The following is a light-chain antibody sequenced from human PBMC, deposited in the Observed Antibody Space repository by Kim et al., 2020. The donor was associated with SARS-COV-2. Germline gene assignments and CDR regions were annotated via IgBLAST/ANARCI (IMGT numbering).Light chain of an antibody. CDR1: SSDVGTYNL. Sequence: GQSITISCTGTSSDVGTYNLVSWYQQHPGKAPKLMIYEITKRPSGVSNRFSGSKSGNTASLTISGLQAEDGADYYCCSYAGSSSWVFGGGTQLTVL. CDR3: CSYAGSSSWV. CDR2: EIT. J-gene: IGLJ3*02. V-gene: IGLV2-23*02.